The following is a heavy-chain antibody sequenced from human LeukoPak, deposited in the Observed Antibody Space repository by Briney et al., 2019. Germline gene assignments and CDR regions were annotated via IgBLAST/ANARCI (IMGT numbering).Heavy chain of an antibody. V-gene: IGHV1-69*13. Sequence: RRASVKVSCKASGGTFSSYAISWVRQAPGQGLEWMGGIIPIFGTANYAQKFQGRVTITADESTSTAYMELSSLRSEDTAVYYCAREDGYRFDYWGQGTLVTVSS. CDR2: IIPIFGTA. D-gene: IGHD5-12*01. CDR3: AREDGYRFDY. CDR1: GGTFSSYA. J-gene: IGHJ4*02.